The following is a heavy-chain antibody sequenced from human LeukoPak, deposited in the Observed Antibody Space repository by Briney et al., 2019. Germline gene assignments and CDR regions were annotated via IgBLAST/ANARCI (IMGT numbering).Heavy chain of an antibody. CDR2: IYYSGRT. V-gene: IGHV4-61*01. CDR1: GGSVSSGSYY. D-gene: IGHD3-9*01. J-gene: IGHJ4*02. CDR3: ARDGGGRYFDWLLSGYSYFDY. Sequence: PSETLSLTCTVSGGSVSSGSYYWSWIRQPPGKGLEWVGYIYYSGRTNYSPSLKSRVTISVDTSKNQFPLKLSSVTAADTAVYYCARDGGGRYFDWLLSGYSYFDYWGQGTLVTVSS.